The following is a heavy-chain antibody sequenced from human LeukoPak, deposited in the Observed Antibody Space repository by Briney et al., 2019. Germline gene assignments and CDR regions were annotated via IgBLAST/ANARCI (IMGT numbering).Heavy chain of an antibody. D-gene: IGHD1-26*01. CDR1: GGSFSGYY. V-gene: IGHV4-34*01. CDR2: INHSGST. J-gene: IGHJ3*02. CDR3: ARGRGQWELLRRALDI. Sequence: SETLSLTCAVYGGSFSGYYWSWIRQPPGKGLEWIGEINHSGSTNYNPSLKSRVTISVDTSKNQFSLKLSSVTAADTAVYYCARGRGQWELLRRALDIWGQGTMVTVSS.